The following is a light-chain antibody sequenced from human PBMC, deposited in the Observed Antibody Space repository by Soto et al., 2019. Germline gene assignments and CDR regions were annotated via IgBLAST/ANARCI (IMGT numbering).Light chain of an antibody. CDR2: EGN. Sequence: QSVLTQPASVSGSPGQSITISCTGTSSDVGNYPYVSWYQQHPGKAPKLVIYEGNKWPSGVSNRFSGSKSGYTASLTISGLQADDEADYYCSSYAGTSVLFGGGTKLTVL. CDR3: SSYAGTSVL. J-gene: IGLJ2*01. V-gene: IGLV2-23*01. CDR1: SSDVGNYPY.